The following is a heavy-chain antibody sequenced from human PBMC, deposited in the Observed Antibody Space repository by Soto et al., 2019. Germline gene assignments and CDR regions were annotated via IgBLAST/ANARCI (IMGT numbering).Heavy chain of an antibody. D-gene: IGHD5-12*01. V-gene: IGHV1-18*01. J-gene: IGHJ4*02. CDR1: GYTFTSYA. Sequence: QVQLVQSGAEVKKPGASVKVSCKASGYTFTSYAISWVRQAPGQGLEWMGWISPYNGNTNYAQNLQGRLTMTTDTTTRTAFMEPRSLRSDDTAMYYCAREWVSGYGNDYWGQGTLVTVSS. CDR3: AREWVSGYGNDY. CDR2: ISPYNGNT.